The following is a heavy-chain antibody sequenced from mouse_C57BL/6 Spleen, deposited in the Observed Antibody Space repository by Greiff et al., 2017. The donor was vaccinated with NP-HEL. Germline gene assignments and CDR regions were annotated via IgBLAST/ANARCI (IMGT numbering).Heavy chain of an antibody. CDR2: IWTGGGT. CDR3: ARNRDDYDADWYFDV. CDR1: GFSLTSYA. D-gene: IGHD2-4*01. J-gene: IGHJ1*03. V-gene: IGHV2-9-1*01. Sequence: VQLVESGPGLVAPSQSLSITCTVSGFSLTSYAISWVRQPPGKGLEWLGVIWTGGGTNYNSALKSRLSISKDNSKSQVFLKMNSLQTDDTARYYCARNRDDYDADWYFDVWGTGTTVTVSS.